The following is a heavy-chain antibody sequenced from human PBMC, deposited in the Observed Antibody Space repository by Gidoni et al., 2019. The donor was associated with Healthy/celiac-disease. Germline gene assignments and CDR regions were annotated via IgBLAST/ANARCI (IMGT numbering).Heavy chain of an antibody. J-gene: IGHJ3*02. CDR2: INHSGST. V-gene: IGHV4-34*01. CDR3: ARGPPLRFLEWLPLVANDAFDI. CDR1: GGSFSGYY. Sequence: QVQLQQWGAGLLKPSETLSLTCAVYGGSFSGYYWSWIRQPPGKGLEWMGEINHSGSTNYNPSLKSRVTISVDTSKNQFSLKLSSVTAADTAVYYCARGPPLRFLEWLPLVANDAFDIWGQGTMVTVSS. D-gene: IGHD3-3*01.